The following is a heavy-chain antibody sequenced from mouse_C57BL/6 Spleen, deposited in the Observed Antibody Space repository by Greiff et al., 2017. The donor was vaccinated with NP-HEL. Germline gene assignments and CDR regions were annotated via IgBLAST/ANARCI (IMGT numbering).Heavy chain of an antibody. Sequence: EVQVVESGGGLVKPGGSLKLSCAASGFTFSDYGMHWVRQAPEKGLEWVAYISSGSSTIYYADTVKGRFTISRYNAKNTLFLQMTSLRSEDTAMYYCASPYSGSSYYAMDYWGQGTSVTVSS. CDR3: ASPYSGSSYYAMDY. J-gene: IGHJ4*01. CDR1: GFTFSDYG. V-gene: IGHV5-17*01. D-gene: IGHD1-1*01. CDR2: ISSGSSTI.